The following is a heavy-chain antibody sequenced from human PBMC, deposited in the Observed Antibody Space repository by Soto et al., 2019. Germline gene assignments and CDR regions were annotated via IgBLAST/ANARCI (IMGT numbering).Heavy chain of an antibody. J-gene: IGHJ4*02. Sequence: ASVKVSCKASGYTFTGHYIHWVRQAPEQGPEWMGEIGPESGATRYAQRFQGRVTMTRDMSITTVYMELNNLSPDDTAVYYCGRGRSGQIVVFYWGQGNPVTVSS. CDR2: IGPESGAT. V-gene: IGHV1-2*02. CDR3: GRGRSGQIVVFY. D-gene: IGHD1-26*01. CDR1: GYTFTGHY.